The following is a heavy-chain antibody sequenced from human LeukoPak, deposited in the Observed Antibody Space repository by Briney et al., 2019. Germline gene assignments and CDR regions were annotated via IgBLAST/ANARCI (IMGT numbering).Heavy chain of an antibody. Sequence: GGSLRLSCAASGFTFRSYWMDWVRQAPGKGLEWVANIKQDGIEKYFVDSVKGRFAISRDNAKNSLYLQMNNLRAEDTAVYYCAKASVTVTTFNWFDPWGQGTLVTVSS. J-gene: IGHJ5*02. CDR1: GFTFRSYW. CDR2: IKQDGIEK. V-gene: IGHV3-7*01. CDR3: AKASVTVTTFNWFDP. D-gene: IGHD4-17*01.